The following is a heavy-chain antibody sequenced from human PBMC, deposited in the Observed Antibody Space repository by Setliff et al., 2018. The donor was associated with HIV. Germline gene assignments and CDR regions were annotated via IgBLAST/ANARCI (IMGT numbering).Heavy chain of an antibody. CDR1: GYTFTAYY. D-gene: IGHD2-8*01. V-gene: IGHV1-2*06. J-gene: IGHJ3*02. CDR2: VNPNSGGT. Sequence: ASVKVSCKASGYTFTAYYMNWVRQAPGQGLEWMGRVNPNSGGTNYAQKFQGRVTMTRDTSISTAYMELRRLRSDDTAVHYCASKVYCTNGVCLDAFDTWGQGTMVTVS. CDR3: ASKVYCTNGVCLDAFDT.